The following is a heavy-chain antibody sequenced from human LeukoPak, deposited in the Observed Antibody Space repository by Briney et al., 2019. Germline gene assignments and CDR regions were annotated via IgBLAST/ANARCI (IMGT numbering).Heavy chain of an antibody. D-gene: IGHD1-26*01. CDR1: GFTFDHYW. CDR2: IKEDGSEK. Sequence: PGGSLRLSCAVSGFTFDHYWMTWVRQAPGKGLEWVANIKEDGSEKNYVDSVKGRFTISRDNAKNSLYPQMNSLRAEDTALYYCAKDMGSPPVGALNHWGQGTLVTVSS. CDR3: AKDMGSPPVGALNH. V-gene: IGHV3-7*03. J-gene: IGHJ5*02.